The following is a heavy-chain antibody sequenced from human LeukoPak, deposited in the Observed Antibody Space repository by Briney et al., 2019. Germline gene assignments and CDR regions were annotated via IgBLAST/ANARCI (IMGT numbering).Heavy chain of an antibody. CDR2: ISTSSSYI. CDR1: GFTFSSYT. J-gene: IGHJ4*02. CDR3: ARGDLYYYDSSGGDY. V-gene: IGHV3-21*01. D-gene: IGHD3-22*01. Sequence: GGSLRLSCAASGFTFSSYTMNWVRQAPGKGLEWVASISTSSSYIYYADSVKGRFTISRDNAKNSLYLQMNSLRAEDTAVYYCARGDLYYYDSSGGDYWGQGTLVTVSS.